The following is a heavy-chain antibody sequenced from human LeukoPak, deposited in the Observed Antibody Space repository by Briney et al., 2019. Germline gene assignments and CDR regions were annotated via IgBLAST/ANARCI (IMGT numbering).Heavy chain of an antibody. J-gene: IGHJ6*03. V-gene: IGHV1-69*05. CDR3: ARAAYYDFWSGMHRGRPDYYYYYYMDV. CDR1: GGTFSSYA. D-gene: IGHD3-3*01. CDR2: IIPIFGTA. Sequence: SVKVSCKASGGTFSSYAISWVRQAPGQGLEWMGGIIPIFGTANYAQKFQGRVTITTDESTSTAYMELSSLRSEDTAVYYCARAAYYDFWSGMHRGRPDYYYYYYMDVWGKGTTVTVSS.